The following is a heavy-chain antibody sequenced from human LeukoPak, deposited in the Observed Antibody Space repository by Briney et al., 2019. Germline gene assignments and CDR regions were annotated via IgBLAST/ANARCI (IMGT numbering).Heavy chain of an antibody. D-gene: IGHD1-26*01. V-gene: IGHV1-8*01. J-gene: IGHJ4*02. Sequence: ASVKVSCEASGYTFTSYDINWVRQATGQGLEWMGWMNPNSGNTGYAQKFQGRVTMTRNTSISTAYMELSSLRSEDTAVYYCARSDWELKLLWDWGQGTLVTVSS. CDR1: GYTFTSYD. CDR2: MNPNSGNT. CDR3: ARSDWELKLLWD.